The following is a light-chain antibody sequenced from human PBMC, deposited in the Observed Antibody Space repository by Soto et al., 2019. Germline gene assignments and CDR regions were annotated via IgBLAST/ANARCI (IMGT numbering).Light chain of an antibody. Sequence: ELTQPPSVSVSPGQTVTITCSGDELGAKFASWYQQKAGQSPLLVIYEDTKRPSGIPERFSGSSSGNTATLTISGTQTMDEADYYCQAWDNDSGVFGTGTKLTVL. CDR3: QAWDNDSGV. CDR2: EDT. J-gene: IGLJ1*01. CDR1: ELGAKF. V-gene: IGLV3-1*01.